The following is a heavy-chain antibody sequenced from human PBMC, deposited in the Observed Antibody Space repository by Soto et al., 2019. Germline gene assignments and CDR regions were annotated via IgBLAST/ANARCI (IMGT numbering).Heavy chain of an antibody. J-gene: IGHJ4*02. D-gene: IGHD3-10*01. Sequence: QVQLVQSGAEVKKPGASVKVSCKASGYTFTSYGISWVRQAPGQGLEWMGWISAYNGNTNYAQKLQGRVTMTTDTSTRTAYMELRRLRSDDTAVYYSARGRQGSYYYGSGSDFDYWGQGTLVTVSS. CDR2: ISAYNGNT. V-gene: IGHV1-18*01. CDR1: GYTFTSYG. CDR3: ARGRQGSYYYGSGSDFDY.